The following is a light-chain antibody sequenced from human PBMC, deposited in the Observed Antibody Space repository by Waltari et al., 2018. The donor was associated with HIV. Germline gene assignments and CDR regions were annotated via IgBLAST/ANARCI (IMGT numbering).Light chain of an antibody. CDR3: CSYAGRYTYV. CDR1: SRSVGGYNS. V-gene: IGLV2-11*01. Sequence: QSALTQPRSVSGSPGQSVTISCTGTSRSVGGYNSVSWYQHHPGKSPKFMIYDVTKRPSGVPDRFSGSKSGNTASLTISGLQAEDEADYYCCSYAGRYTYVFGTGTKVTVL. J-gene: IGLJ1*01. CDR2: DVT.